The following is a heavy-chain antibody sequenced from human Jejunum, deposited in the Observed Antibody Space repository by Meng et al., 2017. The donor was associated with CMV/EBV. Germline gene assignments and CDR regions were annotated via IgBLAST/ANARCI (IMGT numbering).Heavy chain of an antibody. CDR1: GFTFDSYS. V-gene: IGHV3-30*02. J-gene: IGHJ4*02. CDR3: AKDLRYYFKNPIDY. D-gene: IGHD2/OR15-2a*01. Sequence: SGFTFDSYSMNWVRQAPGRGLEWVTFIEYDGTNKYYADSVKGRFTISRDNSRNTVFLQMNSPRAEDTAMYYCAKDLRYYFKNPIDYWGQGTLVTVSS. CDR2: IEYDGTNK.